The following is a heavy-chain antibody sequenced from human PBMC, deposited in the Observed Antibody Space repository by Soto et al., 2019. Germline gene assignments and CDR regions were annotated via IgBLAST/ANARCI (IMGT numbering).Heavy chain of an antibody. Sequence: RQPPGKGLEWIGSIYYSGSTYYNPSLKSRVTISVDTSKNQFSLNVSCVTAADTAVYYCARLIIAAQLVTGNTGFDPSGQGTLVTVSS. V-gene: IGHV4-39*01. CDR2: IYYSGST. J-gene: IGHJ5*02. CDR3: ARLIIAAQLVTGNTGFDP. D-gene: IGHD6-13*01.